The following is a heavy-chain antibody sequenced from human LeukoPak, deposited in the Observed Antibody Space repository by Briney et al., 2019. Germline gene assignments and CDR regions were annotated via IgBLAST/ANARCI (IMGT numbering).Heavy chain of an antibody. Sequence: RGGPRRSACAGSRFPFRNYAMTWDRQAPGQKLEWVSAISGSGGRTYYADSLKGRFTISRDNSKNTLYLQMNSLRAEDTAVYYCAKALLLFSSDYFDYWGQGTLVTVSS. CDR1: RFPFRNYA. J-gene: IGHJ4*02. CDR2: ISGSGGRT. D-gene: IGHD3-10*01. V-gene: IGHV3-23*01. CDR3: AKALLLFSSDYFDY.